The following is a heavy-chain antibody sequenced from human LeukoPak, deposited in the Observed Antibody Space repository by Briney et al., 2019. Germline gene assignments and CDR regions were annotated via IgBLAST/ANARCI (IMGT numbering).Heavy chain of an antibody. CDR1: GYTFTSYG. CDR3: AREPAYDSSGYYYVSYYYYYGMDV. Sequence: ASVKVSCKASGYTFTSYGISWVRQAPGQGLEWMGWISAYNGNTNYAQKLQGRVTMTTDASTSTAYMELRGLRSDDTAVYYCAREPAYDSSGYYYVSYYYYYGMDVWGQGTTVTVSS. J-gene: IGHJ6*02. V-gene: IGHV1-18*01. D-gene: IGHD3-22*01. CDR2: ISAYNGNT.